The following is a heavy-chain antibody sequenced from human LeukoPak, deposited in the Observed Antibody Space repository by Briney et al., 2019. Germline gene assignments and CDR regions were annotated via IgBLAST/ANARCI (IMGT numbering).Heavy chain of an antibody. D-gene: IGHD4-23*01. CDR3: ARIPPTTVVF. V-gene: IGHV3-48*04. CDR1: GFTFSSYG. Sequence: GGSLRLSCAASGFTFSSYGMHWVRQAPGKGLEWVSYISSSGSTIYYADSVKGRFTISRDNAKNSLYLQMNSLRAEDTAVYYCARIPPTTVVFWGQGTLVTVSS. CDR2: ISSSGSTI. J-gene: IGHJ4*02.